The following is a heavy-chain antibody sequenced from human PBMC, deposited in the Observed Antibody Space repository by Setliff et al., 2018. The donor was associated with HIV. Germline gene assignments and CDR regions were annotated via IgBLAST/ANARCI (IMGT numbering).Heavy chain of an antibody. CDR2: IKQDGSER. CDR1: GFTVSGYW. CDR3: ARVADGYNSYFDY. Sequence: GSLRLSCAASGFTVSGYWMSWVRQAPGKGLEWVANIKQDGSERYYVDSVKGRFTMSRDNAKNSLFLQMHSLRAEDTAVYYCARVADGYNSYFDYWGQGTVVTVSS. V-gene: IGHV3-7*01. D-gene: IGHD5-18*01. J-gene: IGHJ4*02.